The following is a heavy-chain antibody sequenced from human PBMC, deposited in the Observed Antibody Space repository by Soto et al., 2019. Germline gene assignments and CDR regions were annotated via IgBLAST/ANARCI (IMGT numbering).Heavy chain of an antibody. V-gene: IGHV3-23*01. CDR2: ISGSGGST. CDR3: ANLIRRMPYYFDY. J-gene: IGHJ4*02. CDR1: GFTFSSYA. Sequence: GGSLRLSCAASGFTFSSYAMSWVRQAPGKGLEWVSAISGSGGSTYYADSVKGRFTISRDNSKNTLYLQMNSLRAEDTAVYYCANLIRRMPYYFDYWGQGTLVTVSS. D-gene: IGHD3-10*01.